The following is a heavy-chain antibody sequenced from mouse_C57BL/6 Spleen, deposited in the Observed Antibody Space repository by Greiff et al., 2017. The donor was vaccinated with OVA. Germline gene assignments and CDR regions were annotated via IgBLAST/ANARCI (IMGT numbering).Heavy chain of an antibody. CDR3: ARKPVVANFDY. CDR1: GYSFTGYY. Sequence: EVKLMESGPELVKPGASVKISCKASGYSFTGYYMNWVKQSPEKSLEWIGEINPSTGGTTYNQKFKAKATLTVDKSSSTAYMQLKSLTSEDSAVYYCARKPVVANFDYWGQGTTLTVSS. D-gene: IGHD1-1*01. CDR2: INPSTGGT. V-gene: IGHV1-42*01. J-gene: IGHJ2*01.